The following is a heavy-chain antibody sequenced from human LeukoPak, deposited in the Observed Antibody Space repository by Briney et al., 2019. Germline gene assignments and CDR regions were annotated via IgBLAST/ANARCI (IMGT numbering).Heavy chain of an antibody. J-gene: IGHJ4*02. CDR2: IFHTGNT. CDR1: GGSISSGGYY. D-gene: IGHD6-13*01. CDR3: AKGYSSSPGMFDY. Sequence: SQTLSLTCTVSGGSISSGGYYWSWIRQPPGKGLEWIGYIFHTGNTYYNPSLKSRVTISVDTSKNQFSLKLSSVTAADTAVYYCAKGYSSSPGMFDYWGQGTLVTVSS. V-gene: IGHV4-30-2*01.